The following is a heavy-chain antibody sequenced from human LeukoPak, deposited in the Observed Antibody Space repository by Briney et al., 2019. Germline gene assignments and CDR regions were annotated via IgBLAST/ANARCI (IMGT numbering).Heavy chain of an antibody. J-gene: IGHJ4*02. CDR1: GYTFTSYY. CDR3: ASLPIMITFGGVIVRDY. D-gene: IGHD3-16*02. Sequence: ASVKVSCKASGYTFTSYYMHWVRQAPGQGLEWMGIINPSGGGTSYAQKFQGRVTMTRDTSTSTVYMELSSLRSEDTAVYYCASLPIMITFGGVIVRDYWGQGTLVTVSS. V-gene: IGHV1-46*01. CDR2: INPSGGGT.